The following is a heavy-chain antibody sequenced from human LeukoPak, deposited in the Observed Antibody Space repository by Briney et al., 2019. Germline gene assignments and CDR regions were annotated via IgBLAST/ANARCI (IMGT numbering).Heavy chain of an antibody. CDR1: GGSISSGGYY. V-gene: IGHV4-31*03. CDR3: ARGGGSMVRGVIPGYGMDV. CDR2: IYYSGST. D-gene: IGHD3-10*01. Sequence: KPSETLSLTCTVSGGSISSGGYYWSWIRQHPGKGLEWIGYIYYSGSTYYNPSLKSRVTISVDTSKNQFSLKLSSVTAADTAVYYCARGGGSMVRGVIPGYGMDVWGKGTTVTVSS. J-gene: IGHJ6*04.